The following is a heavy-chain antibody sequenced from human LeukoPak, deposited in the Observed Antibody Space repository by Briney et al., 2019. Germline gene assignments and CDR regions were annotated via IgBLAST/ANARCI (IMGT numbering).Heavy chain of an antibody. V-gene: IGHV4-34*01. CDR1: GGSFSGYY. CDR2: INHSGST. Sequence: PSETLSLACAVYGGSFSGYYWSWIRQPPGKGLEWIGEINHSGSTNYNPSLKSRVTISVDTSKNQFSLKLSSVTAADTAVYYCARSLGSSGIIGYWGQGTLVTVSS. D-gene: IGHD1-26*01. CDR3: ARSLGSSGIIGY. J-gene: IGHJ4*02.